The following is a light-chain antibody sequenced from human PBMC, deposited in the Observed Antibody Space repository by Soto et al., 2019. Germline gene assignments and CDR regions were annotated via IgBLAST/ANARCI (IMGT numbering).Light chain of an antibody. CDR2: DAS. Sequence: EIVLTQSPATVSLSPGERATLSCWASQSLSSYLAWYQQKPGQAPRLLISDASNRANGIPARFTGSGSGTDFTLTISSLEPEDFAVYFCQQRAGWPPTFGGGTKVEIK. V-gene: IGKV3-11*01. J-gene: IGKJ4*01. CDR1: QSLSSY. CDR3: QQRAGWPPT.